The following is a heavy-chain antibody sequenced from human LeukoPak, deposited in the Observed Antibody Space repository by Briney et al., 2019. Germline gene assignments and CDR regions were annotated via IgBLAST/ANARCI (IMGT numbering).Heavy chain of an antibody. CDR3: ARDRGSGSYSYYFDY. D-gene: IGHD1-26*01. CDR1: ALTFSSYS. V-gene: IGHV3-21*01. CDR2: ISSSSSYI. J-gene: IGHJ4*02. Sequence: GGSLRLACAASALTFSSYSMLWVRQAPAKGLEWVSSISSSSSYIYYADSVKGRFTISRDNAKNSLYLQMNSLRAEDTAVYYCARDRGSGSYSYYFDYWGQGTLVTVSS.